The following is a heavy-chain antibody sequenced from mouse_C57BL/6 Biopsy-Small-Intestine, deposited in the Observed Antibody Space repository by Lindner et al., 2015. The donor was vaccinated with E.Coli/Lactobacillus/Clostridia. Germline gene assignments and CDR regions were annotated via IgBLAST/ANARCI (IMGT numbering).Heavy chain of an antibody. Sequence: VQLQEFGAELAKPGASVKLPCKTSGYTFTTYWMHWVKQRPGQGLEWIGYINPSSGYTKFNQKFKDKATLTADKSSSTAYMQLNSLTYEDSAVYYCARAFVSGSSEAMDYWGQGTSVTVSS. D-gene: IGHD1-1*01. CDR2: INPSSGYT. CDR3: ARAFVSGSSEAMDY. J-gene: IGHJ4*01. CDR1: GYTFTTYW. V-gene: IGHV1-7*01.